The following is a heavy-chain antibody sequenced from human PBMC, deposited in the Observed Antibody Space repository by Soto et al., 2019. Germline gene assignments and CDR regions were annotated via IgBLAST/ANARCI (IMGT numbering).Heavy chain of an antibody. Sequence: GGSLRLSCVASGFSFSTSGMHWVRQAPGKGLEWVAVVSYDRSSKFYADSVKGRFTISSDDSKNTLYLQMDSLRVEDSAVYYCVKGERSRHSSMFDYWGHGTRVTVSS. CDR1: GFSFSTSG. J-gene: IGHJ4*01. CDR2: VSYDRSSK. V-gene: IGHV3-30*18. CDR3: VKGERSRHSSMFDY. D-gene: IGHD3-16*01.